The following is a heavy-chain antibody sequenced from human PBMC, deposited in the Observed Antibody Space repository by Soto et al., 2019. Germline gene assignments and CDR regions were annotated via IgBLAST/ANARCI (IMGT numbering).Heavy chain of an antibody. CDR3: ARASIGITIFGVVSQRRNYYYGMDV. D-gene: IGHD3-3*01. V-gene: IGHV1-69*06. Sequence: ASVKVSCKASGGTFSSYAISWVREAPGQGLECMGWIIPIFGTANYAQKFQGRVTITADKSTSTAYMELSSLRSEDTAVYYCARASIGITIFGVVSQRRNYYYGMDVWGQGTTVTVSS. CDR1: GGTFSSYA. CDR2: IIPIFGTA. J-gene: IGHJ6*02.